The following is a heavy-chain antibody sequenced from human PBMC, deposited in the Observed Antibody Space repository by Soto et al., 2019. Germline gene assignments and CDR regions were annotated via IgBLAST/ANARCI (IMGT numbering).Heavy chain of an antibody. CDR3: ARAREEGCSSTSCSHGMDV. J-gene: IGHJ6*02. CDR1: GYSFTSYW. CDR2: IDPSDSYT. Sequence: GESLKISCKGSGYSFTSYWISWVRQMPGKGLEWMGRIDPSDSYTNYSPSSQGHVTISADKSISTAYLQWSSLKASDTAMYYCARAREEGCSSTSCSHGMDVWGQGTTVTVSS. V-gene: IGHV5-10-1*01. D-gene: IGHD2-2*01.